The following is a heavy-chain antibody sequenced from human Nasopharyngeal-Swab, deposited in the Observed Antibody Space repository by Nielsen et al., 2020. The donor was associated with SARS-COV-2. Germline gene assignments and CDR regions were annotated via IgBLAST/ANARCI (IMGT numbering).Heavy chain of an antibody. CDR3: AKVAGRDNWFDP. Sequence: GESLKISCAASGFTFSSYSMNWVRQAPGKGLEWVSYISSSGRTIYYEDSVKGRFTISRDNAKNSLFLQMNSLRDEDTAVYYCAKVAGRDNWFDPWGQGTLVTVSS. CDR2: ISSSGRTI. CDR1: GFTFSSYS. V-gene: IGHV3-48*02. D-gene: IGHD6-25*01. J-gene: IGHJ5*02.